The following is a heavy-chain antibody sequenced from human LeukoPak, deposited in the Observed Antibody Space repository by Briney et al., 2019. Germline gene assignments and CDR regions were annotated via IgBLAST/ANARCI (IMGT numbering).Heavy chain of an antibody. V-gene: IGHV3-64*01. J-gene: IGHJ5*02. D-gene: IGHD4-17*01. CDR3: ARANLRSYGEGNWFDP. CDR1: GFTFSSYA. CDR2: ISSNGGST. Sequence: QPGGSLRLSCAASGFTFSSYAMHWVRQAPGKGLEYVSAISSNGGSTHYANSVKGRFTISRDNSKNTLYLQMGSLRAEDMAVYYCARANLRSYGEGNWFDPWGQGTLVTVSS.